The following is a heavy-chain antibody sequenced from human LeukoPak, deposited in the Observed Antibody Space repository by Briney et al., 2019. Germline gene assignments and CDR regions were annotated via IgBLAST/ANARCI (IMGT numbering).Heavy chain of an antibody. CDR1: GYIFTSYW. CDR2: VFPRASDT. CDR3: ARYSYYGSGNYYNVLFDY. J-gene: IGHJ4*02. D-gene: IGHD3-10*01. Sequence: GESLKISCKVSGYIFTSYWIGWVRQMPGKGLEWMGIVFPRASDTKYSPSFQGQVTISADKSVNTAYLQWSSLKASDTAIYYCARYSYYGSGNYYNVLFDYWGQGTLVTVSS. V-gene: IGHV5-51*01.